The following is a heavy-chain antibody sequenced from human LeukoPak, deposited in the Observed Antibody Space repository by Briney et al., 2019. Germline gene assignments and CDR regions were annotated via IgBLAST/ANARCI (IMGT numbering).Heavy chain of an antibody. Sequence: GGSLRLSCAASGFTFSSYSMNWVRQAPGKGLEWVSYISSSSSTIYYADSVKGRFTISRDNSKNTLYLQMNSLRAEDTAVYYCAKFLGYCSSTSCYSGGPIDYWGQGTLVTVSS. CDR1: GFTFSSYS. V-gene: IGHV3-48*01. CDR2: ISSSSSTI. D-gene: IGHD2-2*02. J-gene: IGHJ4*02. CDR3: AKFLGYCSSTSCYSGGPIDY.